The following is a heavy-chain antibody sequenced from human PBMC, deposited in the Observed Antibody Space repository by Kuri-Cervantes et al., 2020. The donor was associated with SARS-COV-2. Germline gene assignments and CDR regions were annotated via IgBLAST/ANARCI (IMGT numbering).Heavy chain of an antibody. V-gene: IGHV3-73*01. CDR1: GFLFSASA. Sequence: GESLKISCEVSGFLFSASAIHWVRQGSGKGLEWVGRVRGKANNYATAYAASVKGRFTISRDDSKNTLYLQMNSLKTEDTAVYYCTTLGDIVVVPAAIPDAFDIWGQGTMVTVSS. J-gene: IGHJ3*02. CDR3: TTLGDIVVVPAAIPDAFDI. D-gene: IGHD2-2*01. CDR2: VRGKANNYAT.